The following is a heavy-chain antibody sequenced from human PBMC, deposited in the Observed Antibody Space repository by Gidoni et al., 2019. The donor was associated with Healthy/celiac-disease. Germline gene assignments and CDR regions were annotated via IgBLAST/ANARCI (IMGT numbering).Heavy chain of an antibody. D-gene: IGHD3-10*01. Sequence: EVQLVESGGVVVQPGGSLRLSCEASGFTFAAYNMHWVRKAPGKGLEWVFLISWDGGSTDYADSVKGRFTISRDNSKNSLYLQMNSLRTEDTALYYCAKATMVRGVMRSYYYYYGMDVWGQGTTVTVSS. CDR1: GFTFAAYN. CDR3: AKATMVRGVMRSYYYYYGMDV. CDR2: ISWDGGST. V-gene: IGHV3-43*01. J-gene: IGHJ6*02.